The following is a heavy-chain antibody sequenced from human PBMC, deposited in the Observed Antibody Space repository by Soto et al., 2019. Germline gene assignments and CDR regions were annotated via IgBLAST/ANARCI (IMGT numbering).Heavy chain of an antibody. Sequence: QVQLQQSGPGLVKPSQTLSLTCAISGDSVSSNSAAWNWIRQSPSRGLELLGRTYYRSKWYNDYAVSVKSRITINPETSTNQFSLQLNSVTPEDTAVYYCARDRLDSYAQNNYYYYYGMDVWGQGTTVTVSS. CDR3: ARDRLDSYAQNNYYYYYGMDV. V-gene: IGHV6-1*01. CDR2: TYYRSKWYN. J-gene: IGHJ6*02. CDR1: GDSVSSNSAA. D-gene: IGHD5-18*01.